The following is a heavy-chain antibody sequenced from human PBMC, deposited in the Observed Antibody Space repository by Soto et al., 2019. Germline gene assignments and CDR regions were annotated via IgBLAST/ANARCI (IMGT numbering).Heavy chain of an antibody. CDR3: AKVMYTWNDGAAFDS. CDR1: RFTFSNFA. CDR2: IGVTAGST. D-gene: IGHD1-1*01. V-gene: IGHV3-23*01. J-gene: IGHJ4*02. Sequence: AHLSESGGGLQQPGGSLKLSCEASRFTFSNFAMSWVRQAPGKGLEWISTIGVTAGSTYYTDSVRGRFTISRDNSKNTLYLEMNSLRAEDTALYYCAKVMYTWNDGAAFDSWGQGTLVAVSS.